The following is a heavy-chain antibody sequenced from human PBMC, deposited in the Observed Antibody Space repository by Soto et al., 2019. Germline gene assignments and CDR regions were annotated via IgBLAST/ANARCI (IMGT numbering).Heavy chain of an antibody. CDR2: IYYSGST. D-gene: IGHD3-10*01. CDR1: GGSISSGGYY. CDR3: ARDSDGLGYYGFDP. V-gene: IGHV4-31*03. Sequence: QVQLQESGPGLVKPSQTLSLTCTVSGGSISSGGYYWSWIRQHPGKGLEWIGYIYYSGSTYYNPSLKSRVTISVDTSKNQFSLKLSSVTAADTAVYYCARDSDGLGYYGFDPWGQGTLVTVSS. J-gene: IGHJ5*02.